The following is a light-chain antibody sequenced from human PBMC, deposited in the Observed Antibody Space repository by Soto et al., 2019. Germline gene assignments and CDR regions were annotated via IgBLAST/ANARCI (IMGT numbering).Light chain of an antibody. CDR3: LSYDATNQV. CDR2: EDN. CDR1: SGSIASNY. V-gene: IGLV6-57*01. J-gene: IGLJ3*02. Sequence: NFMLTQPHSVSDSPGKTVIISCTRSSGSIASNYVQWYQQRPGSSPTTVIYEDNQRPPEVPDRFSGSIDSSSNSASLTISGLGPEDEADYCCLSYDATNQVFGGGTKLTVL.